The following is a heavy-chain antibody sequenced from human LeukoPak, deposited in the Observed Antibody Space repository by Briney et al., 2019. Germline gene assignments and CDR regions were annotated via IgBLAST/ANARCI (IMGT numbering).Heavy chain of an antibody. D-gene: IGHD6-13*01. J-gene: IGHJ4*02. CDR3: ARVRIAAAGPEYFDY. CDR2: MNPNSGGT. Sequence: GASVKVSCKASGYTFTGYYMHWVRQAPGQGLEWMGWMNPNSGGTNYAQKFQGRVTMTRDTSISTAYMELSRLRSDDMAVYYCARVRIAAAGPEYFDYWGQGTLVTVSS. CDR1: GYTFTGYY. V-gene: IGHV1-2*02.